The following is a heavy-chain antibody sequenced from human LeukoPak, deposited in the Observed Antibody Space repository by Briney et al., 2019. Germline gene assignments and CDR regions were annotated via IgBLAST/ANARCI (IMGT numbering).Heavy chain of an antibody. CDR2: STPNSGGT. Sequence: ASVKVSCKASGYTFTGYYMHWVLQAPGQGLEWMASSTPNSGGTNYVQKFQGRVTMTRDKYISTAYMELSRLRSDDTAVYYCARGGRVLWFGVLLSSLFDYWRQGTLVTVSS. V-gene: IGHV1-2*02. CDR3: ARGGRVLWFGVLLSSLFDY. D-gene: IGHD3-10*01. CDR1: GYTFTGYY. J-gene: IGHJ4*02.